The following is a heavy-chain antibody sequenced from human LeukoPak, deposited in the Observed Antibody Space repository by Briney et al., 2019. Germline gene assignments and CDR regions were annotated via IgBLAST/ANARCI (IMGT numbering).Heavy chain of an antibody. CDR3: ARRRYCSGGSCPDAFDI. D-gene: IGHD2-15*01. Sequence: GASVKVSCKASGYTFTSYDINGVRQATGQGLEWMGWMNPNSGNTGYAQKFQGRVTMTRNTSISTAYMELSSLRSEDTAVYYCARRRYCSGGSCPDAFDIWGQGTMVTVSS. CDR2: MNPNSGNT. CDR1: GYTFTSYD. J-gene: IGHJ3*02. V-gene: IGHV1-8*01.